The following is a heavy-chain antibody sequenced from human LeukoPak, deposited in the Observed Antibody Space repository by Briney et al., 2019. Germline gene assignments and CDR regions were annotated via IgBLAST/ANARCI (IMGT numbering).Heavy chain of an antibody. CDR2: IRSKPKNYAT. V-gene: IGHV3-73*01. Sequence: GGSPKLSCAASGFTFSATAMHWVRQASGKGLEWVGRIRSKPKNYATAYGASVKGRVTISRDDSNNTAYLHINSLKTECTAVYYCLATGNTGRTTPFDYWGQGTLVTVSS. CDR1: GFTFSATA. D-gene: IGHD2-8*02. CDR3: LATGNTGRTTPFDY. J-gene: IGHJ4*02.